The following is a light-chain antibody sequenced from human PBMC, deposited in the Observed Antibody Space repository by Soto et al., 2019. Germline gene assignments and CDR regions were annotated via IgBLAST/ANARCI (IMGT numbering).Light chain of an antibody. CDR3: KQYERWPPWT. CDR2: GAS. CDR1: QSVGSY. V-gene: IGKV3-15*01. Sequence: EIVMTQSPATLSVCPGERATLXCRASQSVGSYFAWYQQKTGKAPRLLISGASTRATGIQARLSGSGSGREFTLTISSLHSAEFAMYHCKQYERWPPWTFGQGTKVDIK. J-gene: IGKJ1*01.